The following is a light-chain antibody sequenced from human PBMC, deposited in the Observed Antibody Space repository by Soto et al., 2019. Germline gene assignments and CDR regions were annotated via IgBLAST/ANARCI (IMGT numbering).Light chain of an antibody. V-gene: IGKV3-15*01. CDR1: QSVRSY. Sequence: TQSAAALSLLPGERATLSCSASQSVRSYLAGYQQKPGQAPSLLILGASTRATGVPARFSGSGSGTEFTLSISSLQSADFAVYYCKQYKEWPPFTFGQGTRLEIK. J-gene: IGKJ5*01. CDR3: KQYKEWPPFT. CDR2: GAS.